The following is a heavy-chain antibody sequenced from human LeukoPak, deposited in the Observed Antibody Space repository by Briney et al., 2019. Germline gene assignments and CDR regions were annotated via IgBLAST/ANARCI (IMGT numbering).Heavy chain of an antibody. CDR3: ARRDDSSGYHKIFDY. V-gene: IGHV4-38-2*02. Sequence: PSETLSLTCTVSGYSISSGYYWGWIRQPPGEGLEWIGEVTHTGGTNYNPSLKSRVTISIDTSKNQFYLKLSSLTAADTAVYYCARRDDSSGYHKIFDYWGPGTLVTVSS. D-gene: IGHD3-22*01. CDR1: GYSISSGYY. J-gene: IGHJ4*02. CDR2: VTHTGGT.